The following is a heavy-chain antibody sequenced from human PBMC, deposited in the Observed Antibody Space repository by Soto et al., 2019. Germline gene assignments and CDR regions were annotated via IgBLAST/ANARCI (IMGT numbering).Heavy chain of an antibody. J-gene: IGHJ5*02. CDR1: GYKFSNYG. D-gene: IGHD6-13*01. CDR3: ARDYILLSSWYGGSNMFYS. Sequence: PGGSLRLSCAASGYKFSNYGMHWVRQAPGKGLEWVAIIWNDGSNKFYADSVRGRFTISRDNAKKSLYLQMNSLRVEDTALYYCARDYILLSSWYGGSNMFYSWGQGSLVTVYS. CDR2: IWNDGSNK. V-gene: IGHV3-33*01.